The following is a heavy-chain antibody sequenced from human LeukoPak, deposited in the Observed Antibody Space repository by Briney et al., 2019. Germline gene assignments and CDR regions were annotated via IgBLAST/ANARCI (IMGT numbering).Heavy chain of an antibody. D-gene: IGHD2-8*01. V-gene: IGHV4-59*01. CDR2: LSHSGST. Sequence: PSETLSLTCTVSGGSIRSDYWCWIRQSPGKGLEWIGYLSHSGSTGYNPSLQSRASISGDPSGHQFSLRLVSGTGADAAVYYCVGVSSLTDIDYWGQGTLV. J-gene: IGHJ4*02. CDR1: GGSIRSDY. CDR3: VGVSSLTDIDY.